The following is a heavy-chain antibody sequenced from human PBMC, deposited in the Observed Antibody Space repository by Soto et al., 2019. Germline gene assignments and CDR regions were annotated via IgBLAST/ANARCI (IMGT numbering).Heavy chain of an antibody. V-gene: IGHV4-31*03. D-gene: IGHD3-10*01. CDR3: ARDYHGSGSDYKGGGGMDV. Sequence: QVQLQESGPGLVKPSQTLSLTCTVSGGSISSGGYYWSWIRQHPGKGLEWIGYIYYSGSTYYNPALRGRVTISVDTSKNQFSLKLSSVTAADTAVYYCARDYHGSGSDYKGGGGMDVWGQGTTVTVSS. CDR1: GGSISSGGYY. CDR2: IYYSGST. J-gene: IGHJ6*02.